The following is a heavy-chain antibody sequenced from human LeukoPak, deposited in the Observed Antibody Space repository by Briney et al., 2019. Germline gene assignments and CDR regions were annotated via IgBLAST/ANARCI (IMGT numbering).Heavy chain of an antibody. Sequence: GGSLRLSCTTSGFRFTAYGMNWVRQAPGKGLEWVASIWFDGTNEEYVDSVKGRFTISRDNAENSLYLQMNSLRAEDTAEYYCARDHSLAAAGHDYWGQGTLVTVSS. V-gene: IGHV3-33*01. CDR3: ARDHSLAAAGHDY. CDR2: IWFDGTNE. J-gene: IGHJ4*02. D-gene: IGHD6-13*01. CDR1: GFRFTAYG.